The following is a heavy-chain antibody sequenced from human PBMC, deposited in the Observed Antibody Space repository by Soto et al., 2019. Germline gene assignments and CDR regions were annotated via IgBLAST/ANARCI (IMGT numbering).Heavy chain of an antibody. CDR2: IHNSGIT. V-gene: IGHV4-59*01. Sequence: SETLSLTCTVSGGSIDNYYWTWIRQPPGAGLEWIGYIHNSGITNYNPSLKSRVTTSMDTSKNQFFLRLTSMTAADTAVYYCARRWSGIDYWGQGTLVTVSS. D-gene: IGHD3-3*01. CDR1: GGSIDNYY. J-gene: IGHJ4*02. CDR3: ARRWSGIDY.